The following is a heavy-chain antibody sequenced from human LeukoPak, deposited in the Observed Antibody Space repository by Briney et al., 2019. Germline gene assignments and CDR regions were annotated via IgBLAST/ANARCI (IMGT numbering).Heavy chain of an antibody. CDR1: GFTFDDYG. Sequence: PGGSLRLSCAASGFTFDDYGMSWVRQAPGKGLEWVSGINWNGGSTGYADSVKGRFTISRDNAKNSLYLQMNSLRAEDTAVYYYARADTAVVPVFDYWGQGTLVTVSS. J-gene: IGHJ4*02. V-gene: IGHV3-20*04. CDR3: ARADTAVVPVFDY. CDR2: INWNGGST. D-gene: IGHD6-19*01.